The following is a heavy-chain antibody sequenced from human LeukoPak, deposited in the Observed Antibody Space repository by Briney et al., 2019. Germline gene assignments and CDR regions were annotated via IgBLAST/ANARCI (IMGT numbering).Heavy chain of an antibody. D-gene: IGHD3-10*01. V-gene: IGHV4-59*01. CDR3: AREKSVVRGVIDY. J-gene: IGHJ4*02. CDR2: IYYSGST. Sequence: PSETLSLTCTVSGGSISSYYWSWIRQPPGKGLEWVGYIYYSGSTNYNPSLKSRVTISVDTSKNQFSLKLSSVTAADTAVYYCAREKSVVRGVIDYWGQGTLVTVSS. CDR1: GGSISSYY.